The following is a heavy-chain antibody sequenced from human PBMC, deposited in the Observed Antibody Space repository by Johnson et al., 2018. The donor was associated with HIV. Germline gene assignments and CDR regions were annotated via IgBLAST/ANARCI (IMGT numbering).Heavy chain of an antibody. Sequence: QMQLVESGGGLVKPGGSLRLSCAASGFIFSDYYMIWIRQAPGKGLEWLSYITSSGTSSYYADSVKGRLTISRDNAKNSLYLQMNSLRAEDTAVYFCARAINDAFDIWGQGTMVTVSP. CDR2: ITSSGTSS. V-gene: IGHV3-11*04. CDR3: ARAINDAFDI. CDR1: GFIFSDYY. J-gene: IGHJ3*02.